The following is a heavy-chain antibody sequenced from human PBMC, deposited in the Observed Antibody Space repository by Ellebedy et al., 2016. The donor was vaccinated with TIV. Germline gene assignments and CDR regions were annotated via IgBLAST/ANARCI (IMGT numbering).Heavy chain of an antibody. CDR2: IYPGDSDT. CDR3: ARRYDILTGLWRKNNYGMDV. V-gene: IGHV5-51*01. D-gene: IGHD3-9*01. J-gene: IGHJ6*02. Sequence: GESLKISXKGSGYSFTSYWIGWVRQMPGKGLEWMGIIYPGDSDTRYSPSFQGQVTISADKSISTAYLQWSSLKASDTAMYYCARRYDILTGLWRKNNYGMDVWGQGTTVTVSS. CDR1: GYSFTSYW.